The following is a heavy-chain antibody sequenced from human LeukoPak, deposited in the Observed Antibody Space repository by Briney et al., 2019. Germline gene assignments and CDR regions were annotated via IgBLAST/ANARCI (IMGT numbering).Heavy chain of an antibody. J-gene: IGHJ4*02. CDR2: MYYSGST. CDR3: ARVLDYYGSGTRDFDY. Sequence: SETLSLTCTVSGGSISSYYWSWIRQPPGKGLEWIGYMYYSGSTNYNPSLKSRVTISVDMSKNQFSLKLNSVTAADTAVYYCARVLDYYGSGTRDFDYWGQGILVTVSS. CDR1: GGSISSYY. D-gene: IGHD3-10*01. V-gene: IGHV4-59*08.